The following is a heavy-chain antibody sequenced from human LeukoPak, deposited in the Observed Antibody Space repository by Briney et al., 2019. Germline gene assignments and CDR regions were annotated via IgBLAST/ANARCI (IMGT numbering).Heavy chain of an antibody. CDR2: IYTNGST. Sequence: SETLSLTCTVSGGSISSGSYYWSWIRQPAGKGLEWIGRIYTNGSTNYNPSLKSRVTISVDSSKNQFSLKLSSVTAADTAVYYCARRAGYSSGRYNDYWGQGTLVTVSS. J-gene: IGHJ4*02. V-gene: IGHV4-61*02. D-gene: IGHD6-19*01. CDR3: ARRAGYSSGRYNDY. CDR1: GGSISSGSYY.